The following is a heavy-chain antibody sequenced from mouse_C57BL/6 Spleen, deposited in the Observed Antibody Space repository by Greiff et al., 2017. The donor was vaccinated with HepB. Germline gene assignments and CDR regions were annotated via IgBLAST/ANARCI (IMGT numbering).Heavy chain of an antibody. CDR2: IRNKANNHAT. V-gene: IGHV6-6*01. CDR1: GFTFSDAW. D-gene: IGHD2-5*01. Sequence: EVQGVESGGGLVQPGGSMKLSCAASGFTFSDAWMDWVRQSPEKGLEWVAEIRNKANNHATYYAESVKGRFTISRDDSKSSVYLQMTSLRAEDTGIYYCTPSYSNYVDWYFDVWGTGTTVTVSS. J-gene: IGHJ1*03. CDR3: TPSYSNYVDWYFDV.